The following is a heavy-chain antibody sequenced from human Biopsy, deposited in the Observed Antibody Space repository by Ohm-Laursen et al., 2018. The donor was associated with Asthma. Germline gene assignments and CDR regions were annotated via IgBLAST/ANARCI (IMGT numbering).Heavy chain of an antibody. V-gene: IGHV1-69*01. CDR3: ERGYSGSDRIVYSYSGLEV. J-gene: IGHJ6*02. CDR1: GDSFSNYA. Sequence: SSVKVSCKASGDSFSNYAISWGRQAPGQGLEWMGGLIPVLGTPDHAQMFECRVTITADDSTSTAYMELSSLSSEDTAVYYCERGYSGSDRIVYSYSGLEVWGQGTTVTVSS. D-gene: IGHD5-12*01. CDR2: LIPVLGTP.